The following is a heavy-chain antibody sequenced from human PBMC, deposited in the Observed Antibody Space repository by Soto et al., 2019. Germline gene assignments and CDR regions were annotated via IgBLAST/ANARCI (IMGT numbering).Heavy chain of an antibody. Sequence: GXSVKVSCKASGYTFTYYYIHWVRQAPGQGLEWMGWINPNSGGTNYAQKFQGRVTMTRDTSFSTAYMELSRLRSDDTAVYYCATTFYYDSSGHYHFDFWGQGTLVTVSS. V-gene: IGHV1-2*02. D-gene: IGHD3-22*01. CDR1: GYTFTYYY. CDR3: ATTFYYDSSGHYHFDF. CDR2: INPNSGGT. J-gene: IGHJ4*02.